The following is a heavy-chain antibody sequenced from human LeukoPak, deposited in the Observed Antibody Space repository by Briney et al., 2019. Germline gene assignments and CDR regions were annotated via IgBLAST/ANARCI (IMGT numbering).Heavy chain of an antibody. V-gene: IGHV3-33*01. CDR1: GYTFTGYY. Sequence: SCKASGYTFTGYYMHWVRQAPGKGLEWVAVIWYDGSNKYYADSVKGRFTISRDNSKNTLYLQMNSLRAEDTAVYYCARASDHDSSGYFSDYWGQGTLVTVSS. CDR3: ARASDHDSSGYFSDY. D-gene: IGHD3-22*01. J-gene: IGHJ4*02. CDR2: IWYDGSNK.